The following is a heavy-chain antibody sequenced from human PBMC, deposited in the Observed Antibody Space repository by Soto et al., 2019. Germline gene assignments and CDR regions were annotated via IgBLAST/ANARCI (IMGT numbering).Heavy chain of an antibody. CDR2: IKSKTDGGTT. Sequence: GGSLRLSCAASGFTFSSYAMSWVRQAPGKGLEWVGRIKSKTDGGTTDYAAPVKGRFTISRDDSKNTLYLQMNSLKAEDTAVYYCTTDLSFMTTVTTGYYYYMDVWGKGTTVTVSS. J-gene: IGHJ6*03. V-gene: IGHV3-15*01. CDR3: TTDLSFMTTVTTGYYYYMDV. D-gene: IGHD4-17*01. CDR1: GFTFSSYA.